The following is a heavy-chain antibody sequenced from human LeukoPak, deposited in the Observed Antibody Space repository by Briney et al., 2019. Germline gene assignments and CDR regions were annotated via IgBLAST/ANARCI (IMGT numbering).Heavy chain of an antibody. CDR3: AGHYGGNHFRLLFDY. CDR1: GGTFSSYA. Sequence: GSSVKVSCKASGGTFSSYAISWVRQAPGQGLEWMGRIIPILGIANYAQKFQGRVTITADKSTSTAYMELSSLRSEDTAVYYCAGHYGGNHFRLLFDYWGQGTLVTVSS. V-gene: IGHV1-69*04. CDR2: IIPILGIA. D-gene: IGHD4-23*01. J-gene: IGHJ4*02.